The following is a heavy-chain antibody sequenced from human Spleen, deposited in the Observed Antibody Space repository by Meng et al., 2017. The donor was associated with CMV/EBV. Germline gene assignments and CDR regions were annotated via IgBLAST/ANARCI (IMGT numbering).Heavy chain of an antibody. Sequence: GGSLRLSCAASGFTFSSYGMHWVRQAPGKGLEWVAFIRYDGSNKYYADSMKGRFTISRDNSKNTLYLQINSLRAEDTALYYCAKDQTTVTPHFFDYWGQGTLVTVSS. D-gene: IGHD4-11*01. CDR2: IRYDGSNK. V-gene: IGHV3-30*02. J-gene: IGHJ4*02. CDR1: GFTFSSYG. CDR3: AKDQTTVTPHFFDY.